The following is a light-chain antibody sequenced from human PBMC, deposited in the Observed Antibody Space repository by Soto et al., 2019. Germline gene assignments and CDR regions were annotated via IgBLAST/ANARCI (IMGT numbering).Light chain of an antibody. Sequence: DIQMTQAPSSPSASVGDRVTITCRASQPIDTSLNWYQQKPGNAPRLLIYAASSLQSGVPLRFSGSGSGTDFTLPISSLQPEDFATYYCQQSYISPFTFGPGTTVDIK. CDR3: QQSYISPFT. CDR2: AAS. J-gene: IGKJ3*01. V-gene: IGKV1-39*01. CDR1: QPIDTS.